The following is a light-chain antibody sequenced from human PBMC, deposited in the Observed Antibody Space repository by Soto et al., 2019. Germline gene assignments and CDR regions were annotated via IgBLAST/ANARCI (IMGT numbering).Light chain of an antibody. CDR2: AAS. CDR3: QHPHTYPYA. Sequence: IQLTQSPSSLSASVGDRVTITCRASRGIASSLAWYQQKPGKAPKLLIYAASTLQSGVPSRFSGSGSGKAFTLTITSLQAEGSATEYWQHPHTYPYAFGQGTKLEIK. V-gene: IGKV1-9*01. CDR1: RGIASS. J-gene: IGKJ2*01.